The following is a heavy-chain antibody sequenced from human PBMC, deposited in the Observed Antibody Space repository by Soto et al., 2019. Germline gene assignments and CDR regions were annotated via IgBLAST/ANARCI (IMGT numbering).Heavy chain of an antibody. CDR2: IYYSGST. D-gene: IGHD6-13*01. J-gene: IGHJ4*02. V-gene: IGHV4-39*07. CDR1: GGSISSSSYY. CDR3: ARSPPGYSSSWPTYHFDY. Sequence: PSETLSLTCTVSGGSISSSSYYWGWIRQPPGKGLEWIGSIYYSGSTYYNPSLKSRVTISVDTSKNQFSLKLSSVTAADTAVYYCARSPPGYSSSWPTYHFDYWGQGTLVTVSS.